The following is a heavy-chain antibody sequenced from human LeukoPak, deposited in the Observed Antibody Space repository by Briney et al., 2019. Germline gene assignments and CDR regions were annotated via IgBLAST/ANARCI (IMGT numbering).Heavy chain of an antibody. V-gene: IGHV3-23*01. CDR3: AKSGPSYYYDSSGLTNFDY. J-gene: IGHJ4*02. D-gene: IGHD3-22*01. CDR1: GFTFSSYA. CDR2: ISGSGGST. Sequence: GGSLRLSCAASGFTFSSYAMSWVRQAPGKGLEWVSAISGSGGSTYYADSVKGRFTISRDNSKNTLYLQVNSLRAEDTAVYYCAKSGPSYYYDSSGLTNFDYWGQGTLVTVSS.